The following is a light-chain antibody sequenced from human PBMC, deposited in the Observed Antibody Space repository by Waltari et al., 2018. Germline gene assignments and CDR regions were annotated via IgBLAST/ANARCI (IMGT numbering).Light chain of an antibody. CDR3: QQYNRWPPIT. V-gene: IGKV3-15*01. Sequence: EVVMTQSPATLSASPGGRATLSCRASQSIATNLAWYQQRRGQAPRLLIFDAATRATSISGRFSGSGSGTEFTLTISSLQSDDSAVYYCQQYNRWPPITFGQGTRLEIK. CDR2: DAA. J-gene: IGKJ5*01. CDR1: QSIATN.